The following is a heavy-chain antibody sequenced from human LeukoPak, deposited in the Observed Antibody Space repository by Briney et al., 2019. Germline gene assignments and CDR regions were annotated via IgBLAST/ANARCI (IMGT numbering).Heavy chain of an antibody. CDR3: AKVRDCSSTSCYYYYSTYMDV. D-gene: IGHD2-2*01. CDR1: GFTFSSYA. CDR2: ISGSGGST. Sequence: PGGSLRLSCAASGFTFSSYAMSWVRQAPGKGLEWVSAISGSGGSTYYADSVKGRFTISRDNSKNTLYLQMNSLRAEDTAVYYCAKVRDCSSTSCYYYYSTYMDVGGKGTTVTVSS. V-gene: IGHV3-23*01. J-gene: IGHJ6*03.